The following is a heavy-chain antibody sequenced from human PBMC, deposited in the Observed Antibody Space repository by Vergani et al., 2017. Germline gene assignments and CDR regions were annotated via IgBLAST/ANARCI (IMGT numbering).Heavy chain of an antibody. Sequence: QVQLQQWGAGLLKPSETLSLTCAVYGGSFSGYYWSWIRQPPGKGLEWIGEINHSGSTNYNPSLKSRVTISVDTSKNQFSLKLSSVTAADTAVYYCARAPKAAYYYCYMDVWGKGP. J-gene: IGHJ6*03. CDR3: ARAPKAAYYYCYMDV. CDR2: INHSGST. D-gene: IGHD6-25*01. CDR1: GGSFSGYY. V-gene: IGHV4-34*01.